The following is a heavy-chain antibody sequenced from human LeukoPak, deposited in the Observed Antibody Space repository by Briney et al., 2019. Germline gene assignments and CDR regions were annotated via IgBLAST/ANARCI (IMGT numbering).Heavy chain of an antibody. CDR3: ASDSPPDY. Sequence: GGSLRLSCEASGFTFSTSGMHWARQAPGKGLEWVAFIRYDGNDKYYADSVKGRFTISRDNAKNSLSLQMNSLRAEDTAVYYCASDSPPDYWGQGTLVTVSS. V-gene: IGHV3-30*02. D-gene: IGHD3-22*01. J-gene: IGHJ4*02. CDR1: GFTFSTSG. CDR2: IRYDGNDK.